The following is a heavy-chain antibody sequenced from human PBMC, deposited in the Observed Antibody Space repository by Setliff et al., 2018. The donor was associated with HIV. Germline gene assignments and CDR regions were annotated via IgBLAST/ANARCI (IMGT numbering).Heavy chain of an antibody. CDR1: GGSFSAYY. CDR2: IYWSGLT. Sequence: SETLSLTCAVYGGSFSAYYWSWIRQTPGKGLEWIGSIYWSGLTFYNPSLKSRVTISVDTSKNQFSLNLSSVTAADTAVYYCARDRMPMASWVPDKWGQGTLVTVSS. V-gene: IGHV4-34*01. CDR3: ARDRMPMASWVPDK. J-gene: IGHJ4*02. D-gene: IGHD2-2*01.